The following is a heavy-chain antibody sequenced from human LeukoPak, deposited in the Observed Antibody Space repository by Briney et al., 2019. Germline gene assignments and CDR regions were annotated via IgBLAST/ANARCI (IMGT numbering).Heavy chain of an antibody. Sequence: SETLSLTCAVYGGSFSGYYWSWIRQPPGKGLEWIGEINHSGSTNYNPSLKSRVTISVDTSKNQFSLKLSSVTAADTAVYYCARGGDYVWGSYRYTRNDAFDIWGQGTMVTVSS. V-gene: IGHV4-34*01. CDR1: GGSFSGYY. D-gene: IGHD3-16*02. J-gene: IGHJ3*02. CDR3: ARGGDYVWGSYRYTRNDAFDI. CDR2: INHSGST.